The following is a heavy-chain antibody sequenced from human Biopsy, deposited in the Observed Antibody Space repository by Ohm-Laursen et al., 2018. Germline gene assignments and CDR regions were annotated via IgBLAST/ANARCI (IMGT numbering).Heavy chain of an antibody. CDR1: GNTFATYH. CDR3: ARAGVGSDGTDSYYYGMDV. D-gene: IGHD5-24*01. CDR2: ISPSGATT. Sequence: SVKVSCKASGNTFATYHIHWVRQAPGQGLEWMGVISPSGATTSFSQKFQGRITMTRDTSTGTVYMDLNSLRSEDTAVYYCARAGVGSDGTDSYYYGMDVWGPGTTVTVSS. J-gene: IGHJ6*02. V-gene: IGHV1-46*01.